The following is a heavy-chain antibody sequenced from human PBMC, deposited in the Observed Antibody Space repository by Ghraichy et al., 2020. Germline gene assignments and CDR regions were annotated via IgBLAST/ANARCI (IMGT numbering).Heavy chain of an antibody. J-gene: IGHJ4*02. CDR2: IKQDGSER. CDR1: GFTFSSYW. V-gene: IGHV3-7*03. D-gene: IGHD2-21*01. CDR3: VRPTRAGGEDY. Sequence: GGSLRLSCAASGFTFSSYWMSWARQAPGKGLEWVASIKQDGSERVYVDSVKGRFTISRDNAQNSLSLQMNSLRAEDTAVYYCVRPTRAGGEDYWGQGTLVTVSS.